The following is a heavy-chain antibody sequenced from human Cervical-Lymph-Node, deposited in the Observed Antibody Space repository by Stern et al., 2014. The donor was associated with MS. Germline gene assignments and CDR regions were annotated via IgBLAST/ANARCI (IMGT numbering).Heavy chain of an antibody. CDR3: ARGVTYDFWSGYYFDY. D-gene: IGHD3-3*01. Sequence: QVQLVESGPGLVKPSETLSLTCTVSGGSISSYYWSWIRQPPGKGLEWIGYIYYSGSTNYNPSLKSRVTISVDTSKNQFSLKLSSVTAADTAVYYCARGVTYDFWSGYYFDYWGQGTLVTVSS. V-gene: IGHV4-59*01. CDR1: GGSISSYY. CDR2: IYYSGST. J-gene: IGHJ4*02.